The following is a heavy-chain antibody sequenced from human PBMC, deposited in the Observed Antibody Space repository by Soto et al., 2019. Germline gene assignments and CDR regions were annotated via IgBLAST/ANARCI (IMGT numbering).Heavy chain of an antibody. CDR2: ISYDGSNK. D-gene: IGHD6-19*01. Sequence: QVQLVESGGGVVQPGRSLRLSCAASGFTFSSYAMHWVRQAPGKGLEWVAVISYDGSNKYYADSVKGRFTISRDNSKNTLYLQMNSLRVEDTAVYYCARTYSSGWQYYYGMDVWGQGTTVTVSS. CDR1: GFTFSSYA. V-gene: IGHV3-30-3*01. J-gene: IGHJ6*02. CDR3: ARTYSSGWQYYYGMDV.